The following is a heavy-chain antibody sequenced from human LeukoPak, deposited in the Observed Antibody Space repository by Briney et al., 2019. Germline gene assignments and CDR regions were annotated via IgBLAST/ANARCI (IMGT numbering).Heavy chain of an antibody. D-gene: IGHD3-10*01. V-gene: IGHV4-34*01. Sequence: GSLRLSCAASAFSFSNYNMNWVRQAPGKGLEWIGEINHSGRTNYNPSLKSRVTISADTSKNQFSLELRSVTAADTAVYYCARAYYSTSWFPHWGQGALVTVSS. CDR3: ARAYYSTSWFPH. J-gene: IGHJ5*02. CDR2: INHSGRT. CDR1: AFSFSNYN.